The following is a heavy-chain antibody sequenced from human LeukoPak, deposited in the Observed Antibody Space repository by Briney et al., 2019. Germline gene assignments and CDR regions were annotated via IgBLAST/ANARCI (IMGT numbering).Heavy chain of an antibody. CDR1: GGSFSGYY. V-gene: IGHV4-34*01. CDR2: INHSGST. Sequence: PSETMSLTCAVYGGSFSGYYWSWIRQPPGKGLEWIGEINHSGSTNYNPSLKSRVTISVDTSKNQFSLKLSSVTAADTAVYYCARAGDSSSWYTIDYWGQGTLVTVSS. D-gene: IGHD6-13*01. CDR3: ARAGDSSSWYTIDY. J-gene: IGHJ4*02.